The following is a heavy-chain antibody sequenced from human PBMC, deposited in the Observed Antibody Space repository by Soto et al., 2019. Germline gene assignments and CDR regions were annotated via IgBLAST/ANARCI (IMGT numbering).Heavy chain of an antibody. CDR1: GFTFSSYG. CDR3: ARANGVHGDYYMDV. D-gene: IGHD4-17*01. J-gene: IGHJ6*03. V-gene: IGHV3-33*01. Sequence: GGSLRLSCAASGFTFSSYGMHWVRQAPGKGLEWVAVIWYDGSNKYYADSVKGRFTISRDNSKNTLYLQMNSLRAEDTAVYYCARANGVHGDYYMDVWGKGTTVTVSS. CDR2: IWYDGSNK.